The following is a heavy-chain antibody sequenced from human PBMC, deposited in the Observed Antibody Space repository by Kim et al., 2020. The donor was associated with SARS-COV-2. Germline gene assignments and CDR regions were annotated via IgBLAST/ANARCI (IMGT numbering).Heavy chain of an antibody. CDR2: INSDGGDT. CDR1: GFTFSNYW. V-gene: IGHV3-74*01. CDR3: ARDTFQQGFDP. Sequence: GGSLRLSCEASGFTFSNYWMNWVRQGPGKGLVWVSRINSDGGDTHYADSVKGRFTISRDNAENTLHLQLNSLRVEDTAIYHCARDTFQQGFDPWGQGTLVTVSS. J-gene: IGHJ5*02.